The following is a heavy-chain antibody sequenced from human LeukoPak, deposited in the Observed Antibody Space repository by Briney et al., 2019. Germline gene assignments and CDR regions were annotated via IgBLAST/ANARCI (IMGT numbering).Heavy chain of an antibody. CDR1: GGSISSGSYY. D-gene: IGHD3-3*01. J-gene: IGHJ6*02. V-gene: IGHV4-61*02. CDR2: IYTSGST. CDR3: ARGYFWSGSRYGMDV. Sequence: SQTLSLTCTVSGGSISSGSYYWSWIRQPAGKGLEWIGRIYTSGSTNYNPSLKSRVTISVDTSKNQFSLKLSSVTAADTAVNYCARGYFWSGSRYGMDVWGQGTTVTVSS.